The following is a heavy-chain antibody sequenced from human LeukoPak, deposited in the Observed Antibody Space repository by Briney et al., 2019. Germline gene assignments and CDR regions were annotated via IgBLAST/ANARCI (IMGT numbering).Heavy chain of an antibody. CDR1: GGSISSGGYS. CDR3: ARGSSTSDYYYYGMDV. CDR2: IYHSGST. D-gene: IGHD2-2*01. J-gene: IGHJ6*02. V-gene: IGHV4-30-2*01. Sequence: PSETLSLTCAVSGGSISSGGYSWSWIRQPPGKGLEWIGYIYHSGSTYYNPSLESRVTISVDRSKNQFSLKLSSVTAADTAVYYCARGSSTSDYYYYGMDVWGQGTTVTVSS.